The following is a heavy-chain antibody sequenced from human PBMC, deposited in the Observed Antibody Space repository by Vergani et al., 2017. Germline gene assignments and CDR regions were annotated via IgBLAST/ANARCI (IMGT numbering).Heavy chain of an antibody. J-gene: IGHJ4*02. Sequence: QVQLVQSGAEVGKPGASVKISCKASGDTFTAYYIHWVRQAPEQGLEWVGVISPDGFSTFYAQKFQGRVTITRDTSTSTVYVAVTSLRSDDTAVYYCAREPPLTGFFDYWGQGTLVTVSS. CDR1: GDTFTAYY. CDR3: AREPPLTGFFDY. D-gene: IGHD3-9*01. V-gene: IGHV1-46*03. CDR2: ISPDGFST.